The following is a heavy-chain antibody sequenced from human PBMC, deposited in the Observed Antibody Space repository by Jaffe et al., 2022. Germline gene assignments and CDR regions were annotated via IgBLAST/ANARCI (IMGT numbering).Heavy chain of an antibody. Sequence: QVQLQESGPGLVKPSQTLSLTCTVSGGSISSGSYYWSWIRQPAGKGLEWIGRIYTSGSTNYNPSLKSRVTISVDTSKNQFSLKLSSVTAADTAVYYCARRRVGATYYFDYWGQGTLVTVSS. V-gene: IGHV4-61*02. J-gene: IGHJ4*02. CDR2: IYTSGST. CDR1: GGSISSGSYY. D-gene: IGHD1-26*01. CDR3: ARRRVGATYYFDY.